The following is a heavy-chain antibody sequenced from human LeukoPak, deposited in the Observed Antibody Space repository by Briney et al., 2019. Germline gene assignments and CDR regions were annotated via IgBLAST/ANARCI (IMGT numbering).Heavy chain of an antibody. J-gene: IGHJ4*02. D-gene: IGHD5-12*01. CDR1: GGSISSSNW. Sequence: TSGTLSLTCTVSGGSISSSNWWSWVRQPPGKGLEWIGEIYHSGRTNYNPSLKSRVTISVDTSKNQFSLKLSSVTAADTAVYYCARTLRGYKSYGYWGQGTLVTVSS. CDR2: IYHSGRT. V-gene: IGHV4-4*02. CDR3: ARTLRGYKSYGY.